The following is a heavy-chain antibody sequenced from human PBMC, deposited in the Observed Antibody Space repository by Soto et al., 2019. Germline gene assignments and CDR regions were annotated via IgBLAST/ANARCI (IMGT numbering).Heavy chain of an antibody. D-gene: IGHD6-6*01. CDR1: GYTFTSYG. CDR3: ARVSSSSGSYYYYGMDV. J-gene: IGHJ6*02. Sequence: ASVKVSCKASGYTFTSYGISWVRQAPGQGLEWMGWISADNGNTNYAQKLQGRVTMTRDTSTSTAYMELSSLRSEDTAVYYCARVSSSSGSYYYYGMDVWGQGTTVTVSS. V-gene: IGHV1-18*01. CDR2: ISADNGNT.